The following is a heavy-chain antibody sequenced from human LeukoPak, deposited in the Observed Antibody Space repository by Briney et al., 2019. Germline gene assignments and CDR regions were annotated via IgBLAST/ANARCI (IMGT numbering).Heavy chain of an antibody. CDR3: ARRSPSRPIYMIVVARGNWFHP. CDR1: GGSFSGYY. Sequence: SETLSLTCAVYGGSFSGYYWSWIRQPPGKGLEWIGEINHSGSTNYNPSLKSRVTISVDTSKNQFSLKLSSVTAADTSVYYCARRSPSRPIYMIVVARGNWFHPWGQGTLVTVSS. V-gene: IGHV4-34*01. J-gene: IGHJ5*02. CDR2: INHSGST. D-gene: IGHD3-22*01.